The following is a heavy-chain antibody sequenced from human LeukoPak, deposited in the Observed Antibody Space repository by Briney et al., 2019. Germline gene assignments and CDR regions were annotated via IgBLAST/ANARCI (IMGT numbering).Heavy chain of an antibody. CDR1: GFTFSSYS. J-gene: IGHJ6*03. Sequence: GGSLRLSCAGSGFTFSSYSMNWVRQAPGKGLEWVSSITSSSSYIYYADSVKGRFTTSRDNAKNSLYLQMDSLRVEDTAEYYCARDPYSGNYGAYYYYYMDVWGKGTTVTVSS. D-gene: IGHD1-26*01. V-gene: IGHV3-21*06. CDR3: ARDPYSGNYGAYYYYYMDV. CDR2: ITSSSSYI.